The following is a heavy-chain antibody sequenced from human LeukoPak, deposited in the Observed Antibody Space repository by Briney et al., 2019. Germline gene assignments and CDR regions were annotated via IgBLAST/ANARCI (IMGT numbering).Heavy chain of an antibody. CDR1: GAPLSSHY. CDR2: IYLSETN. D-gene: IGHD4/OR15-4a*01. V-gene: IGHV4-59*11. Sequence: SETLSLTCSVSGAPLSSHYWTWIRQSPEKELEYIGHIYLSETNKYNPSLKSQARISEDLSKNQYYLNLRSESPADPAVYYCVSFYEYGDHFTWGQGTQVMVSS. J-gene: IGHJ4*02. CDR3: VSFYEYGDHFT.